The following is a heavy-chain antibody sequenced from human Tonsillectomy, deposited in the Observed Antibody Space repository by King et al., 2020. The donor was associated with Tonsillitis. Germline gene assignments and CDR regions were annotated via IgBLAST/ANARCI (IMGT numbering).Heavy chain of an antibody. CDR3: GVRDSSGSDAFDI. D-gene: IGHD3-22*01. CDR2: IYYSGKT. CDR1: GDSISSSSYY. Sequence: QLQESGPGLVKPSETLSLTCTVSGDSISSSSYYWGWIRQPPGKGLGGIGSIYYSGKTYYNPSLKSRVTISVDTSKNQFSLKLSSVTAAETAVYYCGVRDSSGSDAFDIWGQGTMVTVS. J-gene: IGHJ3*02. V-gene: IGHV4-39*01.